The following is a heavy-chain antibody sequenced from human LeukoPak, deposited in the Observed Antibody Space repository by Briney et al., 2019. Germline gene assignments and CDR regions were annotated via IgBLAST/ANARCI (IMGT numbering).Heavy chain of an antibody. CDR3: ARELYCSSTSCLDY. CDR2: IYYSGST. V-gene: IGHV4-61*01. CDR1: GGSISSRSYY. D-gene: IGHD2-2*01. J-gene: IGHJ4*02. Sequence: SETLSLTCTVSGGSISSRSYYWGWIRQPPGKGLEWIGYIYYSGSTNYNPSLKSRVTISVDTSKNQFSLKLSSVTAADTAVYYCARELYCSSTSCLDYWGQGTLVTVSS.